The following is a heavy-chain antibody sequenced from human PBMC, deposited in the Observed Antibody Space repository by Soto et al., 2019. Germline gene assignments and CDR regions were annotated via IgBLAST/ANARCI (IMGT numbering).Heavy chain of an antibody. V-gene: IGHV4-59*01. J-gene: IGHJ4*02. CDR3: AREGYNVQGLLD. CDR2: IYYSEST. CDR1: GGSISSYY. Sequence: QVQLQASGPGLVKPSETLSLTCTVSGGSISSYYWSWIRQPPVKGLEWIGYIYYSESTNYNPSLKSRVTISVDTSKNQFSLKLSSVTAADTAVYYCAREGYNVQGLLDWGQGTLVTVSS. D-gene: IGHD3-3*01.